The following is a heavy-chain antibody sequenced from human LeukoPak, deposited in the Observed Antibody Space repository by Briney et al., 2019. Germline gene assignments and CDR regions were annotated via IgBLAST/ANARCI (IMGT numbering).Heavy chain of an antibody. V-gene: IGHV4-34*01. CDR1: GGSFSGYS. CDR3: ARRRNREDV. Sequence: SETLSLTCAVSGGSFSGYSRSWVRQPPGKGLEWVGAINHSGSSNYYPSPQSRVTISIATSKNQCSLKLSTATAANTAGYYCARRRNREDVSGKGTTVTASS. CDR2: INHSGSS. J-gene: IGHJ6*04.